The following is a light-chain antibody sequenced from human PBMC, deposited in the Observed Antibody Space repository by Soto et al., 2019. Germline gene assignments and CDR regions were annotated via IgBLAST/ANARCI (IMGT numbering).Light chain of an antibody. CDR3: QLWDTVDLLL. J-gene: IGLJ2*01. V-gene: IGLV3-21*02. CDR1: NIGTKS. Sequence: SYELTQPPSVSVAPGQAARITCGGNNIGTKSVHWYQQKPGQAPVLVVYDDSDRPSGIPERFSGSNSGNTATLTISRVEAADEADYYCQLWDTVDLLLFGGGTKATVL. CDR2: DDS.